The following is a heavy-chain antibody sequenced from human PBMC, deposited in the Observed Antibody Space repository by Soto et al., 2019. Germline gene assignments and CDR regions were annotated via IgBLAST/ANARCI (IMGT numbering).Heavy chain of an antibody. J-gene: IGHJ3*02. Sequence: ASVKVSCKASGYTFTSYAMHWVSQATGQRLEWMGWINAGNGNTKYSQKFQGRVTITRDTSASTAYMELSSLRSEDTAVYYCSSSSWSPYDAFDIWGQGTMVTVSS. V-gene: IGHV1-3*01. CDR1: GYTFTSYA. CDR3: SSSSWSPYDAFDI. CDR2: INAGNGNT. D-gene: IGHD6-13*01.